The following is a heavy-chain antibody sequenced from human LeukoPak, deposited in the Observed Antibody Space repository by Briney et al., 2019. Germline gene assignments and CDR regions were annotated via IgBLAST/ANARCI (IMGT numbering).Heavy chain of an antibody. CDR3: AREVTRLRQGFDP. D-gene: IGHD4-23*01. CDR1: GYTFTSYD. J-gene: IGHJ5*02. CDR2: MNPNSGNT. V-gene: IGHV1-8*01. Sequence: ASVKVSCKASGYTFTSYDINWVRQATGQGLEWMGWMNPNSGNTGYAQKFQGKVTMTRNTSISTAYMELSSLRSEDTAVYYCAREVTRLRQGFDPWGQGTLVTVSS.